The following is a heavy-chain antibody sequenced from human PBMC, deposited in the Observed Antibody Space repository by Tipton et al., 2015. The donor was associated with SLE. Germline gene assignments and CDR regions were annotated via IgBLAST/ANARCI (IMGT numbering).Heavy chain of an antibody. CDR1: GYTFTSYG. Sequence: QLVQSGAEVKKPGASVKVSCKASGYTFTSYGISWVRQAPGQGLEWMGWISAYNGNTNYAQKLQGRVTMTTDTSTSTAYMELRSLRSDDTAVYYCARGSLLRDSSGYYYDGDYYYGMDVWGQGTTVTVSS. J-gene: IGHJ6*02. CDR3: ARGSLLRDSSGYYYDGDYYYGMDV. D-gene: IGHD3-22*01. V-gene: IGHV1-18*01. CDR2: ISAYNGNT.